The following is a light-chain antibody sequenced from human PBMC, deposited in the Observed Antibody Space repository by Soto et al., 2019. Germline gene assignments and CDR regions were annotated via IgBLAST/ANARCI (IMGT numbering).Light chain of an antibody. J-gene: IGKJ4*01. CDR1: QSVSNN. CDR3: QPYNNWPLT. CDR2: GAS. Sequence: EIVMTQSPATLSVSPGERATLSCRASQSVSNNLAWYQQKPGQAPRLLIYGASTRATGIPARLSGSGSGTEFTLTISSLQSEDFAVYYCQPYNNWPLTFGGGTKVEIK. V-gene: IGKV3D-15*01.